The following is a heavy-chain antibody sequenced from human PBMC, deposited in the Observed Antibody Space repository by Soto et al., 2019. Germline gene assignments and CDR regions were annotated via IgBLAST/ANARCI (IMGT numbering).Heavy chain of an antibody. CDR3: AGSGWPDYYYGMDV. J-gene: IGHJ6*02. D-gene: IGHD6-19*01. CDR1: GFTFSSYA. CDR2: ISGSGGST. V-gene: IGHV3-23*01. Sequence: GGSLRLSCAASGFTFSSYAMSWVRQAPGKGLEWVSAISGSGGSTYYADSEKGRFTISRDNSKNTLYLQMNSLRAEDTAVYYCAGSGWPDYYYGMDVWGQGTTVTVSS.